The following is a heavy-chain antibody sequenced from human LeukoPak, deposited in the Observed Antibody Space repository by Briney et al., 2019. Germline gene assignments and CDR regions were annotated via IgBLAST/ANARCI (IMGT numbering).Heavy chain of an antibody. CDR1: GFAFRNYV. CDR2: TSSDLNVK. D-gene: IGHD3-10*01. Sequence: GGSLRLSCAASGFAFRNYVIHWVRQAPGKGLEWVAVTSSDLNVKLYADSVKGRFTISRDNSRSTLYLQMNSLRPEDTAIYYFARERYYCLGGPPRLYLDYWGQGTLVTVSS. V-gene: IGHV3-30-3*01. CDR3: ARERYYCLGGPPRLYLDY. J-gene: IGHJ4*02.